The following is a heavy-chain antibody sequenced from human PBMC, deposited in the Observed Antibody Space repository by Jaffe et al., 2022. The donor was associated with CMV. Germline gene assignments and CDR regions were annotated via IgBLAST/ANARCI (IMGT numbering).Heavy chain of an antibody. CDR3: ANSRPSLDWFDP. Sequence: QLQLQESGPGLVEPSETLSLTCTVSGGSISSSSHYWGWLRQTPGKGLEWIGSTYYSGNTYYNPSLKSRVKISVDTSKNHFSLKMTSVTAADTAVYYCANSRPSLDWFDPWGQGTLVTVSS. V-gene: IGHV4-39*02. CDR2: TYYSGNT. CDR1: GGSISSSSHY. D-gene: IGHD3-16*01. J-gene: IGHJ5*02.